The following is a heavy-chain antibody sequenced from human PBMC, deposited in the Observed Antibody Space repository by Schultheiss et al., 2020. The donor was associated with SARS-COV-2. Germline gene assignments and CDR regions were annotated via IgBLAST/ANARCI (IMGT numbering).Heavy chain of an antibody. CDR1: GGSINSGGYY. CDR3: ARADVLRYYFDY. V-gene: IGHV4-31*03. Sequence: SQTLSLTCTVSGGSINSGGYYWSWIRQHPGKGLEWIGYINYSGGTYYNPSLKSRVTISVDTSKKQFSLKMSSVTAADAAVYYCARADVLRYYFDYWGQGNLVTVSS. CDR2: INYSGGT. D-gene: IGHD3-3*01. J-gene: IGHJ4*02.